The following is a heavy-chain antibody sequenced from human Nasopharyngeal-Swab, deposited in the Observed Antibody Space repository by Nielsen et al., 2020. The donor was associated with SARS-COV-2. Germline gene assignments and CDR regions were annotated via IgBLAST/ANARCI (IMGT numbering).Heavy chain of an antibody. CDR2: ISSNGGST. Sequence: GESLKISCSASGFTFSSYAMHWVRQAPGKGPEYVSAISSNGGSTYYADSVKGRFTISRDNSKNTLYLQMSSLRAEDTAVYYCARAPLGYCSGGSCLPDYWGQGTLVTVSS. D-gene: IGHD2-15*01. CDR1: GFTFSSYA. V-gene: IGHV3-64D*08. CDR3: ARAPLGYCSGGSCLPDY. J-gene: IGHJ4*02.